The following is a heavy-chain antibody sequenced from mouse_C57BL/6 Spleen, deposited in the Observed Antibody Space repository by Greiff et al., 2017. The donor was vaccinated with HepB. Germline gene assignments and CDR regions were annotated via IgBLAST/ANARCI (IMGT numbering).Heavy chain of an antibody. Sequence: VQLQQSGPGLVKPSQSLSLTCSVTGYSITSGYYWNWIRQFPGNKLEWMGYISYDGSNNYNPSLKNRISITRDTSKNQFFLKLNSVTTEDTATYYCARSTTVVATRYYFDYWGQGTTLTVSS. CDR1: GYSITSGYY. CDR2: ISYDGSN. CDR3: ARSTTVVATRYYFDY. V-gene: IGHV3-6*01. J-gene: IGHJ2*01. D-gene: IGHD1-1*01.